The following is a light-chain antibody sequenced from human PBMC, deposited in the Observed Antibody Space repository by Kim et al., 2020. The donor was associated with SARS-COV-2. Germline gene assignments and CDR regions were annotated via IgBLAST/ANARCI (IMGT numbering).Light chain of an antibody. CDR3: SSYAGSTPYV. CDR1: SSDVGGYNY. CDR2: EVS. V-gene: IGLV2-8*01. J-gene: IGLJ1*01. Sequence: QSALTQPPSASGSPGQSVTISCTGTSSDVGGYNYVSWHQQHPGKAPKLMIYEVSKRPSGVPDRFSGSKSGNTASLTVSGLQAEDEADYYCSSYAGSTPYVFGTGTKVTVL.